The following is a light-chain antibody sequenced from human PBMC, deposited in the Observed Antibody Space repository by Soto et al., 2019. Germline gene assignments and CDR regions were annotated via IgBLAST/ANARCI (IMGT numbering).Light chain of an antibody. CDR1: QSVGSY. CDR2: DAS. CDR3: QQRSSWPEIT. J-gene: IGKJ5*01. Sequence: EIVMTQSPATLSVSPGERATLSCRASQSVGSYLAVYQQKPGQAPRLLIYDASNRATGIPARFSGSGSGTDFTLTISSLDPEDFAVYYCQQRSSWPEITFGQGARLEI. V-gene: IGKV3-11*01.